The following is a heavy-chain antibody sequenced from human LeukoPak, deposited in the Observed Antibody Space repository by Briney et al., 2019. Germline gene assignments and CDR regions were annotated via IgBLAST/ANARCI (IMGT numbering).Heavy chain of an antibody. J-gene: IGHJ4*02. CDR1: GFTFSSYG. Sequence: HPGRSLRLSCAASGFTFSSYGMHWVRQAPGKGLEWVAVIWYDGSNKYYADSVKGRFTISRDNSKNTLYLQMNSLRAEDTAVYYCAKGLDTAMVCDYWGQGTLVTVSS. CDR2: IWYDGSNK. CDR3: AKGLDTAMVCDY. D-gene: IGHD5-18*01. V-gene: IGHV3-33*06.